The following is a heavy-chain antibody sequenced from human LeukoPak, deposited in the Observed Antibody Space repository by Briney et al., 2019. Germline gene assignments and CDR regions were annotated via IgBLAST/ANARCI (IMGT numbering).Heavy chain of an antibody. J-gene: IGHJ4*02. V-gene: IGHV4-39*01. CDR3: AYSGSYGHLGY. CDR1: GGSISSNAYY. CDR2: IYPSVST. Sequence: SETLSLTCTVSGGSISSNAYYWAWIRQPPGKGLEWIGSIYPSVSTYYNPSLKSRVTISVDTSKNQFSLRLSSVTAADTALYYCAYSGSYGHLGYWGQGIPVTVSS. D-gene: IGHD1-26*01.